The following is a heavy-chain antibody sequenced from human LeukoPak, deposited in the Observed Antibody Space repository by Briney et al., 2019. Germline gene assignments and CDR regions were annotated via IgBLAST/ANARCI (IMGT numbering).Heavy chain of an antibody. CDR3: ARDEKDGPLWY. V-gene: IGHV3-21*06. Sequence: GGSLRLSCAASGFTFSTYSMNWVRQAPGKGLEWVSSISSSSSYIYYADSVKGRFTISRDNSRNFIYLQLNSLRAEDTAIYYCARDEKDGPLWYWGQGILVFVSS. J-gene: IGHJ4*02. CDR1: GFTFSTYS. CDR2: ISSSSSYI. D-gene: IGHD2-15*01.